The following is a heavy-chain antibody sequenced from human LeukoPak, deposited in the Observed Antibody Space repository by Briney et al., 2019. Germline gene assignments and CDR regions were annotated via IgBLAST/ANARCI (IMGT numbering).Heavy chain of an antibody. V-gene: IGHV4-30-4*02. CDR2: IYYSGST. J-gene: IGHJ5*02. CDR1: GGSISSGDYY. D-gene: IGHD2-2*01. Sequence: SETLSLTCTVSGGSISSGDYYWSWIRQPPGKGLEWIGYIYYSGSTYYNPSLKSRVTISVDTSKNQFSLKLSSVTAADTAVYYCARNPHQVRPYNWFDPWGQGTLVTGSS. CDR3: ARNPHQVRPYNWFDP.